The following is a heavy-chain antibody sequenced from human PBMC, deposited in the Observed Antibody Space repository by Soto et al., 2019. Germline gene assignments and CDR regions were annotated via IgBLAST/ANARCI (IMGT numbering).Heavy chain of an antibody. CDR1: GGSLSSGNYY. V-gene: IGHV4-61*01. J-gene: IGHJ6*02. D-gene: IGHD6-19*01. CDR2: ISYSGTT. CDR3: ARDRGIAVAGTGAVGYYYYYYGMDV. Sequence: SETLSLTCVVSGGSLSSGNYYWSWIRQPPGKGLEWIGFISYSGTTHYNPSLKSRVTISVDTSKNQFSLKLSSVTAADTAVYYCARDRGIAVAGTGAVGYYYYYYGMDVWGQGTTVTVSS.